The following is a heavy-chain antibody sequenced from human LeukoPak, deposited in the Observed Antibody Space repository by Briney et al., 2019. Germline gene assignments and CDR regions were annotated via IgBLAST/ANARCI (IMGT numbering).Heavy chain of an antibody. D-gene: IGHD5-18*01. J-gene: IGHJ4*02. CDR3: ARDGGLYSYGLLDY. CDR2: ISYDGSNK. Sequence: GGSLRLSCAASGFTFSSYAMHWARQAPGKGLEWVAVISYDGSNKYYADSVKGRFTISRDNSKNTLYLQMNSLRAEDTAVYYCARDGGLYSYGLLDYWGQGTLVTVSS. V-gene: IGHV3-30-3*01. CDR1: GFTFSSYA.